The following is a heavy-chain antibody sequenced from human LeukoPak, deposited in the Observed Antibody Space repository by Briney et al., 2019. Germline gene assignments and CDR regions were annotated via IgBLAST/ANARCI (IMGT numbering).Heavy chain of an antibody. Sequence: PSQTLSLTCTVSGGSISSGDYYWSWIRQPPGKGLEWIGYIYYSGSTYYNPSLKSRVTISVDRSNNLFSLKLSSVTAADTAVYYCARTDSSGYYGAYWGQGTLVTVSS. D-gene: IGHD3-22*01. CDR2: IYYSGST. V-gene: IGHV4-30-4*01. CDR1: GGSISSGDYY. CDR3: ARTDSSGYYGAY. J-gene: IGHJ4*02.